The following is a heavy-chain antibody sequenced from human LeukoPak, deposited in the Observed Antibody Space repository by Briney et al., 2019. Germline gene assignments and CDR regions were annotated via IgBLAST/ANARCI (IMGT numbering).Heavy chain of an antibody. CDR3: ARGGAGYCSSTSCYTIPLSYYYYYYMDV. D-gene: IGHD2-2*02. Sequence: SETLSLTCTVSGGSISSYYWSWIRQPPGKGLEWIGYIYYSGSTNYNPSLKSRVTISVDTSKNQFSLKLSSVTAADTAVYYCARGGAGYCSSTSCYTIPLSYYYYYYMDVWGKGTTVTVSS. CDR2: IYYSGST. J-gene: IGHJ6*03. CDR1: GGSISSYY. V-gene: IGHV4-59*08.